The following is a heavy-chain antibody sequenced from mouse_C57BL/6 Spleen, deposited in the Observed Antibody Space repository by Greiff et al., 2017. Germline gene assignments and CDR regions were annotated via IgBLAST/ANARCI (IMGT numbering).Heavy chain of an antibody. Sequence: QVQLKESGPELVKPGASVKISCKASGYAFSSSWMNWVKQRPGKGLEWIGRIYPGDGDTNYNGKFKGKATLTADKSSSTAYMQLSSLTSEDSAVYFCAYSYITTVVARAYWGQGTLVTVSA. V-gene: IGHV1-82*01. CDR3: AYSYITTVVARAY. D-gene: IGHD1-1*01. CDR1: GYAFSSSW. CDR2: IYPGDGDT. J-gene: IGHJ3*01.